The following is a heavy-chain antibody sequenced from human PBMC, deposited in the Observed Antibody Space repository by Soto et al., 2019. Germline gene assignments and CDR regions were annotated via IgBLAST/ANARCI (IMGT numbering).Heavy chain of an antibody. CDR3: ARGASGVPPYYYYGMDV. CDR2: IYTSGST. D-gene: IGHD3-10*01. Sequence: PSETLSLTCTVSGGSISSYYWSWIRQPAGKGLEWIGRIYTSGSTNYNPSLKSRVTMSVDTSKNQFSLKLSSVTAADTAVYYCARGASGVPPYYYYGMDVWGQGTTVTVSS. J-gene: IGHJ6*02. CDR1: GGSISSYY. V-gene: IGHV4-4*07.